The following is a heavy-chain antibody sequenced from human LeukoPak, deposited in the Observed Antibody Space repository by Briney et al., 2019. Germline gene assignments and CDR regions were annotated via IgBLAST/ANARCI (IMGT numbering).Heavy chain of an antibody. D-gene: IGHD3-3*01. Sequence: ASVKVSCKASGYTFTSYDINWVRQATGQGLEWMGWMNPNSGNTGYAQKFQGRVTMTRNTSISTAYMELSSLRSEDTAVYYCARASYYDFWSGYYTAFDYWGQGTLVTISS. J-gene: IGHJ4*02. CDR3: ARASYYDFWSGYYTAFDY. V-gene: IGHV1-8*01. CDR1: GYTFTSYD. CDR2: MNPNSGNT.